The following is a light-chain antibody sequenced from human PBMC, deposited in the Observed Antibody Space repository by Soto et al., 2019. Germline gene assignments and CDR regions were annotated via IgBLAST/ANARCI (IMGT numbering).Light chain of an antibody. CDR3: QSYDTNNHIV. CDR1: SGSIASYY. Sequence: NFMLTQPHSVSESSGKTVTISCTRSSGSIASYYVQWYQQRPGSAPTTVIYEDNQRPSGVPDRFSGSIDSSSNSASLTVSGLKTEDEADYYCQSYDTNNHIVFGGGIQLTVL. V-gene: IGLV6-57*04. CDR2: EDN. J-gene: IGLJ3*02.